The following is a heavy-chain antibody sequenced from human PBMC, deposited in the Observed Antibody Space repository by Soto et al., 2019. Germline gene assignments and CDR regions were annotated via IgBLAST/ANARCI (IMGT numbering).Heavy chain of an antibody. V-gene: IGHV3-30*18. D-gene: IGHD2-21*02. CDR1: GFTFSSYG. J-gene: IGHJ4*02. Sequence: QVQLVESGGGVVQPGRSLRLSCAASGFTFSSYGMHWVRQAPGKGLEWVAVISYDGSNKYYADSVKGRFTISRDNSENTLYLQMNSLRAEDTAVYYCAKDRLGGNSAGGLDYWGQGTLVTVSS. CDR2: ISYDGSNK. CDR3: AKDRLGGNSAGGLDY.